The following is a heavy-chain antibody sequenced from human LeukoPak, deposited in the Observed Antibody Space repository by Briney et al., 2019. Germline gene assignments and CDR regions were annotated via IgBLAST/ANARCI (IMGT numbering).Heavy chain of an antibody. D-gene: IGHD1-26*01. V-gene: IGHV3-7*01. CDR1: GFTFRDYW. J-gene: IGHJ5*02. Sequence: PGGSLRLSCAASGFTFRDYWMSWVRQAPGKGLEWVANIKQEGSEKYYVDSVKGRFTISRDNAKNSLYLQMNSLRAEDTAVYYCARDLGSYLRVNWFDPWGQGTLVTVSS. CDR3: ARDLGSYLRVNWFDP. CDR2: IKQEGSEK.